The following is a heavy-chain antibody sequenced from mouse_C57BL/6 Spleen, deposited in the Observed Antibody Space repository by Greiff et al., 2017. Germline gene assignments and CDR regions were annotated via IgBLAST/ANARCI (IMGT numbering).Heavy chain of an antibody. CDR2: INPYNGGT. J-gene: IGHJ4*01. CDR3: ARSNYSNYDYAMDY. D-gene: IGHD2-5*01. Sequence: VQLQQSGPVLVKPGASVKMSCKASGYTFTDYYMNWVKQSHGKSLEWIGVINPYNGGTSYNQKFKGKATLTVDKSSSTAYMELNSLTSEDSAVYYCARSNYSNYDYAMDYWGQGTSVTVSS. V-gene: IGHV1-19*01. CDR1: GYTFTDYY.